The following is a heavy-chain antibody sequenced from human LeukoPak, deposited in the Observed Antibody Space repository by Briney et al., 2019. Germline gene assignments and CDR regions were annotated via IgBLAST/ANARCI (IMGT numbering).Heavy chain of an antibody. J-gene: IGHJ6*02. D-gene: IGHD1-14*01. Sequence: SQTLSLTCTVSGGSISSGGYYWSWIRQHPGKGLEWIGYIYYSGSTYYSPSLKSRVTISVDTSKNQFSLKLSSVTAADTAVYYCARTNRDYYYYGMDVWGQGTTVTVSS. V-gene: IGHV4-31*03. CDR1: GGSISSGGYY. CDR3: ARTNRDYYYYGMDV. CDR2: IYYSGST.